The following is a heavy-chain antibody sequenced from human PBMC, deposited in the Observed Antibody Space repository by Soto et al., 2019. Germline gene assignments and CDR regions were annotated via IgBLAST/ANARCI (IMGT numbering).Heavy chain of an antibody. V-gene: IGHV5-51*01. CDR1: GFTFTNYW. J-gene: IGHJ6*02. CDR2: IYPGDSDT. Sequence: PGGSLRLSCATSGFTFTNYWMHWVRQVPGKGLEWMGIIYPGDSDTRYSPSFQGQVTISADKSISTAYLQWSSLKASDTAMYYCARRPLEGSGRPYYHYGMDVWGQGTTVTVSS. CDR3: ARRPLEGSGRPYYHYGMDV. D-gene: IGHD3-10*01.